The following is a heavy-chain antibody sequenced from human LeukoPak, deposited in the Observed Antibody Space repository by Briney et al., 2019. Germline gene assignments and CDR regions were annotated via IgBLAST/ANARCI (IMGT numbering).Heavy chain of an antibody. CDR3: AKDVGDCGSGSLFDY. V-gene: IGHV3-23*01. CDR1: GFTFSSYA. D-gene: IGHD3-10*01. Sequence: GGSLRLSCAASGFTFSSYAMSWVRQAPGKGLEWVSAISGSGGSTYFADSVKGRFTISRDNSKNTLYLQMNSLRAEDTAVYYCAKDVGDCGSGSLFDYWGQGTLVTVSS. CDR2: ISGSGGST. J-gene: IGHJ4*02.